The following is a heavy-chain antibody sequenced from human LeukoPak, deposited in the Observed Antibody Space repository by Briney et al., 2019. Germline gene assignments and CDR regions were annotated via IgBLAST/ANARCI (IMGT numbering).Heavy chain of an antibody. CDR3: VREVPQLLYY. CDR1: GFNVRSNF. J-gene: IGHJ4*02. V-gene: IGHV3-53*01. CDR2: IYTGGST. Sequence: GGSLRLSCAASGFNVRSNFMAWLRQAPGKGLEWVSVIYTGGSTYYADSVKGRFTISRDNSQNTVSLQMNSVRAEDTAMYYCVREVPQLLYYWGQGTLVSVS. D-gene: IGHD2-2*01.